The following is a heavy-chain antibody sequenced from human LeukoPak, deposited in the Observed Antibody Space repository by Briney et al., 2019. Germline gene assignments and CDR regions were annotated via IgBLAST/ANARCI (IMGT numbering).Heavy chain of an antibody. D-gene: IGHD3-10*01. CDR2: ISGSTTYT. J-gene: IGHJ4*02. CDR3: TRGYLSGSNYQ. Sequence: GGSLRLSCAASGFTFSDYYMSWIRQPPGKGLEWVSYISGSTTYTNYADSVRGRFTTSRDNAQNLLYLQMNSLRDEDTAMYYCTRGYLSGSNYQWGQGTLVTVSS. CDR1: GFTFSDYY. V-gene: IGHV3-11*06.